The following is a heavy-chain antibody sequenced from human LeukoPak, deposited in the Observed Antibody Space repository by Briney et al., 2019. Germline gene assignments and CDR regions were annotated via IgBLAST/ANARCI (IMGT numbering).Heavy chain of an antibody. V-gene: IGHV4-39*02. Sequence: SETLSLTCTVSGGSISSSYYYWGWIRQPPGKGLEWIGSIYYSGSTYYNPSLKSRVTISVDTSKNQFSLKLRSVTAADTAVYYCARDRGWQRGYFDYWGQGTLVTVSS. CDR1: GGSISSSYYY. J-gene: IGHJ4*02. CDR3: ARDRGWQRGYFDY. D-gene: IGHD6-19*01. CDR2: IYYSGST.